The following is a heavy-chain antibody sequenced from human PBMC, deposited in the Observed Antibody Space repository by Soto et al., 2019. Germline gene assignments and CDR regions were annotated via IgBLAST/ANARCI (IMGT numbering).Heavy chain of an antibody. D-gene: IGHD3-3*01. J-gene: IGHJ4*02. CDR3: ARDRRFLEWLDY. Sequence: QMHLVESGGGVVQPGRSLTLSCVASGFTFTSYGIHWVRQAPGKGLEWVAVIWYDGSNKYYGDSVKGRFSISRDNSKNTVYLQMTSLRAEDPAVYYCARDRRFLEWLDYWGQGTLVSVSS. CDR2: IWYDGSNK. V-gene: IGHV3-33*01. CDR1: GFTFTSYG.